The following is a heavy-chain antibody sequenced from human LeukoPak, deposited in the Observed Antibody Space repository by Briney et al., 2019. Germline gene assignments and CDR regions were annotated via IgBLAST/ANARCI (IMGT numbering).Heavy chain of an antibody. CDR2: MYYTGST. CDR1: GGFVSNNY. V-gene: IGHV4-59*02. D-gene: IGHD2-8*01. Sequence: PSETLSLTCTVSGGFVSNNYWSWIRQSPGKRLEWIGCMYYTGSTNYNPSLESRVTISVDTSKKQLSLKLTSVTAADTAVYYCARVVMVYTIPLNYYYLVVWGRGTTVTVSS. CDR3: ARVVMVYTIPLNYYYLVV. J-gene: IGHJ6*03.